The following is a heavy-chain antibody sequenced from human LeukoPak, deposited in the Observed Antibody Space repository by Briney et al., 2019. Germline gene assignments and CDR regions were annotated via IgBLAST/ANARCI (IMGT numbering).Heavy chain of an antibody. D-gene: IGHD5-12*01. CDR3: AQSGTVYYYYMDV. CDR1: GFTFSSYG. Sequence: GGSLRLSCAASGFTFSSYGMHWVRQAPGKGLEWVAFIRYDGSNKYYADSVKGRFTISRDNSKNTLYLQMNSLRAEDTAVYYCAQSGTVYYYYMDVWGKGTTVIVSS. J-gene: IGHJ6*03. CDR2: IRYDGSNK. V-gene: IGHV3-30*02.